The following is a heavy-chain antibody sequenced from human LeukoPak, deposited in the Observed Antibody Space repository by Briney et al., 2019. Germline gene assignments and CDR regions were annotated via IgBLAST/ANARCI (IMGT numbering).Heavy chain of an antibody. CDR3: ASGRGSTIFGVANAFDI. CDR2: INPSGGST. D-gene: IGHD3-3*01. CDR1: GYTFTSYY. J-gene: IGHJ3*02. Sequence: ASVKVSCTASGYTFTSYYMHWVRQAPGQGLEWMGIINPSGGSTSYAQKFQGRVTMTRDTSTSTVYMELSSLRSDDTGVCYCASGRGSTIFGVANAFDIWGQGTMVTVSS. V-gene: IGHV1-46*01.